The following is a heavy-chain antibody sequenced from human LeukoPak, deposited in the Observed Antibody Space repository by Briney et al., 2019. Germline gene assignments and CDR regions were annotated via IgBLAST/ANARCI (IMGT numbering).Heavy chain of an antibody. V-gene: IGHV3-13*01. D-gene: IGHD1-26*01. CDR2: VGIAADT. CDR3: VRQKKSHGNFDY. CDR1: GFTFSDHA. Sequence: GGSLRLSCAASGFTFSDHAMHWVRQAPGKGLEWVSAVGIAADTFYPGSVKGRFTISRENAQNSLYLQMNSLRVEDTAVYYCVRQKKSHGNFDYWGQGTLVTVSS. J-gene: IGHJ4*02.